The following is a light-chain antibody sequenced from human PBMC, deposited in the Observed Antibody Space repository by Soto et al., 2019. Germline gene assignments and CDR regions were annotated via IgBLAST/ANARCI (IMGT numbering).Light chain of an antibody. Sequence: DIQMTQSPSSLSASVGHRVTITCRASQSISSYLNWYQQKPGKAPNLLIYAASTLQSGVPSRCSGSGSGTDFTLTIRSLQPEDFATYYCQQSYTTPLTCGVGTKVEIK. CDR3: QQSYTTPLT. V-gene: IGKV1-39*01. CDR2: AAS. J-gene: IGKJ4*01. CDR1: QSISSY.